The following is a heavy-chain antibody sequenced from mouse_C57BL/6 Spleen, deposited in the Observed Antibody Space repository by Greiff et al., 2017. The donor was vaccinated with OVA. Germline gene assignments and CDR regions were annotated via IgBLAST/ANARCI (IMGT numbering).Heavy chain of an antibody. V-gene: IGHV1-54*01. CDR1: GYAFTNYL. D-gene: IGHD2-5*01. CDR2: INPGSGGT. CDR3: ARGGYSKNY. Sequence: QVQLKQSGAELVRPGTSVKVSCKASGYAFTNYLIEWVKQRPGQGLEWIGVINPGSGGTNYNEKFKGKATLTADKSSSTAYMQLSSLTSEDSAVYFCARGGYSKNYWGQGTTLTVSS. J-gene: IGHJ2*01.